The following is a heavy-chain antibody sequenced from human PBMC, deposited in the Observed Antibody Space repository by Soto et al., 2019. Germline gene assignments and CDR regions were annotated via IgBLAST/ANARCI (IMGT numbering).Heavy chain of an antibody. Sequence: LHLQESGPGRLKPSRTRSFTCLFSVASIGVGGYYWTWIRQPPGKGLEWIGYIYYSGSTYYNPSLKSRVTISIDTSKNQFSLKLSSVTAADTAVYYCARVGCYDGSGYNAFVIWGQGTMVTVSS. CDR1: VASIGVGGYY. J-gene: IGHJ3*02. V-gene: IGHV4-31*03. CDR3: ARVGCYDGSGYNAFVI. CDR2: IYYSGST. D-gene: IGHD3-22*01.